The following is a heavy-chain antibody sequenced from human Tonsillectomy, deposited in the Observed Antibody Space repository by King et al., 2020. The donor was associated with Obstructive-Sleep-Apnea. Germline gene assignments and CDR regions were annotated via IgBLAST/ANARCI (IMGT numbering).Heavy chain of an antibody. Sequence: VQLVESGAEVKKPGASVKVSCKAYGYTFSNYGISWVRQAPGQGLEWMGWISAYNGNTNYAQKLQGRLTMTTDTSTSTAYMELRSLRSDDTAMYYCARDRRDYGDFYFDYWGQGTLVSVSS. J-gene: IGHJ4*02. CDR3: ARDRRDYGDFYFDY. V-gene: IGHV1-18*01. CDR1: GYTFSNYG. CDR2: ISAYNGNT. D-gene: IGHD4-17*01.